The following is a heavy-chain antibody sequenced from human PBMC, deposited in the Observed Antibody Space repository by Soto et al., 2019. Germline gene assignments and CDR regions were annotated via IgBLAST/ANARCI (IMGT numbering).Heavy chain of an antibody. CDR2: IYYSGST. Sequence: PSETLSLTCTVSGGSISSYYWSWIRQPPGKGLEWIGYIYYSGSTNYNPSLKSRVTISVDTSKNQFSLKLSSVTAADTAVYYCARDAATLRYFHYWGQATRVTVAS. CDR1: GGSISSYY. J-gene: IGHJ4*02. D-gene: IGHD1-26*01. V-gene: IGHV4-59*12. CDR3: ARDAATLRYFHY.